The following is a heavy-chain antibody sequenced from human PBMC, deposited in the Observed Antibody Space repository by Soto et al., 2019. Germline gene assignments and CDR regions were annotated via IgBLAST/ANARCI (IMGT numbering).Heavy chain of an antibody. D-gene: IGHD3-3*01. CDR3: ARGLARTIFVTVPTPNWFDP. Sequence: SETLSLTSEAHGGSVSGDFWSLLPQSPGKGIEWLAVANDIGSRNSSPFLRGRLPVSLDTSKNRFSLRLSSVTSADTAVYYCARGLARTIFVTVPTPNWFDPWGQGTQGTVSS. J-gene: IGHJ5*02. CDR2: ANDIGSR. V-gene: IGHV4-34*01. CDR1: GGSVSGDF.